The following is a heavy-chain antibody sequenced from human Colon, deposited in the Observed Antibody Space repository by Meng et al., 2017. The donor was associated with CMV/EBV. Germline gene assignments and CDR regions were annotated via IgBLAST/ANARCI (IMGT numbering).Heavy chain of an antibody. CDR2: MDPTTGRT. V-gene: IGHV1-2*02. J-gene: IGHJ1*01. Sequence: QVRRVQSGAELRMPGASVKVSCKASGYSFTGYYIHWVRQAPGQGLEWMGWMDPTTGRTDYAQKFQGTVTMTRDTSISTAYLELSRLTSDDTAVYYCASHSSYVWGSHHWGQGTLVTVSS. D-gene: IGHD3-16*01. CDR3: ASHSSYVWGSHH. CDR1: GYSFTGYY.